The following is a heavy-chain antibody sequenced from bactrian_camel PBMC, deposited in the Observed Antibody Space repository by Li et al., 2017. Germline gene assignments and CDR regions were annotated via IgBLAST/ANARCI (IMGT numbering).Heavy chain of an antibody. Sequence: HVQLVESGGGSVQAGGSLTLSCAASGIIGSPYCMAWFRQVPEKPREAVAAIYHGADSTYYADSVKGRFTISQDNAKNTVYLQMNSLKPEDTAMYYCAARGPYCYTKLSVADFTYWGQGTQVTVS. CDR1: GIIGSPYC. D-gene: IGHD2*01. V-gene: IGHV3S54*01. J-gene: IGHJ6*01. CDR3: AARGPYCYTKLSVADFTY. CDR2: IYHGADST.